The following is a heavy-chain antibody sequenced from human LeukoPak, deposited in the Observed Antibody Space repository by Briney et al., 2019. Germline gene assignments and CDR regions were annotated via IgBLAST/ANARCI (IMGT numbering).Heavy chain of an antibody. V-gene: IGHV6-1*01. CDR1: GDGLSSNSAA. CDR2: TYYRSRWYN. CDR3: ARDRPTTLNNWFDP. D-gene: IGHD1-7*01. Sequence: PSQTLSLTCAISGDGLSSNSAAWNWIRQSPSRGLEWLGRTYYRSRWYNDYAVSVKSRITINADTSKNQFSLQLNSVTPEDTAVYYCARDRPTTLNNWFDPWGQGTLVTVSS. J-gene: IGHJ5*02.